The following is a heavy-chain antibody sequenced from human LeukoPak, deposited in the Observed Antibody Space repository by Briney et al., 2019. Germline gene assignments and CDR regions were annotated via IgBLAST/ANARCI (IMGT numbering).Heavy chain of an antibody. CDR3: ARIGGWYGNDY. Sequence: GGSLRLSCAVSGFTFSSYAMGWVRQAPGKGLEWVANIRPDGSEKDYVDSVKGRFTISRDNAKNSLYLQMNSLRAEDTALYYCARIGGWYGNDYWGQGNLVTVSS. CDR2: IRPDGSEK. CDR1: GFTFSSYA. D-gene: IGHD6-19*01. J-gene: IGHJ4*02. V-gene: IGHV3-7*05.